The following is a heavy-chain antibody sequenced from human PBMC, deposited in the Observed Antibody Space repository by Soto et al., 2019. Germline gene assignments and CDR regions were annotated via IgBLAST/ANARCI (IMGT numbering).Heavy chain of an antibody. D-gene: IGHD3-3*01. CDR3: ARGYYDFWSGYYVHYMDV. CDR2: IYHSGST. J-gene: IGHJ6*03. CDR1: GGSISSSNW. V-gene: IGHV4-4*02. Sequence: PSETLSLTCAVSGGSISSSNWWSWVRQPPGKGLEWIGEIYHSGSTNYNPSLKSRVTISVDKSKNQFSLKLSSVTAADTAVYYCARGYYDFWSGYYVHYMDVWGKGTTVTVSS.